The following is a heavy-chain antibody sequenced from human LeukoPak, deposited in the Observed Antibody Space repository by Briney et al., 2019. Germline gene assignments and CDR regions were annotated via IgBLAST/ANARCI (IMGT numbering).Heavy chain of an antibody. D-gene: IGHD6-13*01. CDR3: ARERQQLVRYFDY. CDR1: GGSISSGSYY. Sequence: SQTLSLTCTVSGGSISSGSYYWSWIRQPAGKGLEWIGRIYTSGSTNYNPSLKSRVTISVDTSKNQFSLKLSSVTAADTAVYYCARERQQLVRYFDYWGQGTLVTVSS. J-gene: IGHJ4*02. CDR2: IYTSGST. V-gene: IGHV4-61*02.